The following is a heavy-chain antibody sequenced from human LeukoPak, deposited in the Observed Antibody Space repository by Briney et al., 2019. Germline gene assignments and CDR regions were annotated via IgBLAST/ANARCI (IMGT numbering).Heavy chain of an antibody. CDR3: TTLHSSSVYEY. J-gene: IGHJ4*02. CDR1: GFTFSSYA. V-gene: IGHV3-23*01. D-gene: IGHD6-6*01. Sequence: GGSLRLSCAASGFTFSSYAMSWVRQAPGKGLEWVSAISGSGGSTYYTESVKGRFTISRDNSKNTLYLQMNSLRAEDTAVYYCTTLHSSSVYEYWGQGTLVTVSS. CDR2: ISGSGGST.